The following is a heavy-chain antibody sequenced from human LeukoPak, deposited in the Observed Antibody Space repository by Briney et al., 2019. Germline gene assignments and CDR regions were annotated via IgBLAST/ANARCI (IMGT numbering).Heavy chain of an antibody. CDR2: IHYSGST. CDR1: GGSITSHF. V-gene: IGHV4-59*11. J-gene: IGHJ5*01. CDR3: ARLVWLGESPGSWFDS. D-gene: IGHD3-10*01. Sequence: ASETLSLTCSVSGGSITSHFWSWIRQPLGKGLEWIGYIHYSGSTNYNPSLKSRVTISPDTSKNQLFLKLNSVTAADTAVYYCARLVWLGESPGSWFDSWGQGTLVTVSS.